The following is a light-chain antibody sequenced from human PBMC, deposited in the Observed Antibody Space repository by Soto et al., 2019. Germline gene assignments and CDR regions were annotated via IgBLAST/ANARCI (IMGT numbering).Light chain of an antibody. CDR2: AAS. CDR3: QQYNSYPYT. Sequence: DIQLTQSPSSLSASVGDRVTITCRASQSIITYLNWYQLKPGKAPKLLIYAASSLQSGVSSGFSGSGSGTEFTLTISSLQPDDFATYYCQQYNSYPYTFGQGTKLEIK. J-gene: IGKJ2*01. CDR1: QSIITY. V-gene: IGKV1-16*01.